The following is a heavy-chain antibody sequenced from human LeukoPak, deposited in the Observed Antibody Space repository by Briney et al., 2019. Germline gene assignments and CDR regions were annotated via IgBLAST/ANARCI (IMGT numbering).Heavy chain of an antibody. D-gene: IGHD3-22*01. CDR3: ARGGEYYDKGADEGAFDI. J-gene: IGHJ3*02. CDR2: FYNTGNI. Sequence: SETLSLTCSVSGGSISSMTYYWGWIRQPPGKGLEWIGNFYNTGNIYYNPSLKSRVSISVDTSKNQFSLTLSSVTAADTAVYYCARGGEYYDKGADEGAFDIWGQGTMVTVSS. CDR1: GGSISSMTYY. V-gene: IGHV4-39*07.